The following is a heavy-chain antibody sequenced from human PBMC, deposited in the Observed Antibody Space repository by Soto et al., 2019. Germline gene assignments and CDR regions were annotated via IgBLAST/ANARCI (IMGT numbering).Heavy chain of an antibody. J-gene: IGHJ4*02. V-gene: IGHV1-3*01. CDR1: GYTFTSYA. CDR3: AKNPIRYCNSDCYSAIHYFDY. CDR2: INAGNGNT. D-gene: IGHD2-21*02. Sequence: GASVKVSCKASGYTFTSYAMHWVRQAPGQRLEWMGWINAGNGNTKYSQKFQGRVTITRDTSASTAYMELSSLRSEDTAVYYCAKNPIRYCNSDCYSAIHYFDYWGQGTLVTVSS.